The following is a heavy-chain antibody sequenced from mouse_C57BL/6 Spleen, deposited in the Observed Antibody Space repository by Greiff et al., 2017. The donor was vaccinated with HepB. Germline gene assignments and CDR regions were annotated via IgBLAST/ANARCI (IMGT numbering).Heavy chain of an antibody. J-gene: IGHJ2*01. V-gene: IGHV10-3*01. CDR2: IRSKSSNYET. Sequence: DVHLVESGGGLVQPKGSLKLSCAASGFTFNTYAMHWVRQTPGKGLEWVARIRSKSSNYETYYADSVKDRFTIYRDNSQSMLYLQMNTLKTEDTARYYCVRGRSGDDFDYWGQGTTLTVSS. D-gene: IGHD2-13*01. CDR1: GFTFNTYA. CDR3: VRGRSGDDFDY.